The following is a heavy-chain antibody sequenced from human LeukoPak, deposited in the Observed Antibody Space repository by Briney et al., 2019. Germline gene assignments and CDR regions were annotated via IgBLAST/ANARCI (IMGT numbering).Heavy chain of an antibody. CDR1: GFTFNNYA. D-gene: IGHD3-10*01. CDR2: ISRDGTLQ. Sequence: GGSLRLSCAASGFTFNNYAMHWVRQAPGEGLEWVAVISRDGTLQYYADSVKGRLTIFRDNSQNTLYLHMNSLRAEDTAVYYWANVLSGESPADRLGRCTLVTVSS. CDR3: ANVLSGESPADR. J-gene: IGHJ2*01. V-gene: IGHV3-30*04.